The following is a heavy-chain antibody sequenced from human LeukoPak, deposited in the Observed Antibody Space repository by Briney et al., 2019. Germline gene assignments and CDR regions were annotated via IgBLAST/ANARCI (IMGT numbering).Heavy chain of an antibody. CDR3: VRSLDY. V-gene: IGHV3-23*01. CDR1: GFSFSNYW. J-gene: IGHJ4*02. Sequence: GGSLRLSCTASGFSFSNYWMSWVRQAPGKGLEWVSVITGSGGFTQYADSVKGRFTISRDNSKNTVYLQMNSLRVEDTALYYCVRSLDYWGQGTLVTVSS. CDR2: ITGSGGFT.